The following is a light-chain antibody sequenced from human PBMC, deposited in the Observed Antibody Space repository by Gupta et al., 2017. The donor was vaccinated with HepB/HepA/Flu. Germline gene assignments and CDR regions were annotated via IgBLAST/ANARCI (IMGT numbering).Light chain of an antibody. J-gene: IGLJ3*02. V-gene: IGLV1-40*01. CDR1: SPNIGAGYD. CDR2: DNI. CDR3: QSYDRTLNAVV. Sequence: QSVLTQPPSVSGAPGQRVPISCTGSSPNIGAGYDVPWYQQLPGTAPKLPIYDNINRPSGGPDRFSGSRSGTSASLAITGLKGEDEADYYCQSYDRTLNAVVFGAGTKLTVL.